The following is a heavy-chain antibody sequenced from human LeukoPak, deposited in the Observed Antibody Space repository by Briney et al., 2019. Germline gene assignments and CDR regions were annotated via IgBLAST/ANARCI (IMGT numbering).Heavy chain of an antibody. D-gene: IGHD3-22*01. J-gene: IGHJ3*02. Sequence: GGSLRLSCAASGFTFSSYGMHWVRQAPGKGLEWVAFIRYDGSNKYYADSVKGRFTISRDNSKNTLYLQMNSLRAEDTAVYYCAKLEITMIVVVDDAFDIWGQGTMVTVSS. CDR1: GFTFSSYG. V-gene: IGHV3-30*02. CDR3: AKLEITMIVVVDDAFDI. CDR2: IRYDGSNK.